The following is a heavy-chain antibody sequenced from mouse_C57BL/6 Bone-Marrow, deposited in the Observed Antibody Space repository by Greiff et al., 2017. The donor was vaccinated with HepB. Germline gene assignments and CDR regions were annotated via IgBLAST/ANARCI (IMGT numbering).Heavy chain of an antibody. CDR3: AREGITTVVADY. V-gene: IGHV1-50*01. CDR2: IDPSDSYT. Sequence: QVQLQQPGAELVKPGASVKLSCKASGYTFTSYWMQWVKQRPGQGLEWIGEIDPSDSYTNYNQKFKGKATLTVDTSSSTAYMQRSSLTSKDSAVYYCAREGITTVVADYWGQGTTLTVSS. D-gene: IGHD1-1*01. J-gene: IGHJ2*01. CDR1: GYTFTSYW.